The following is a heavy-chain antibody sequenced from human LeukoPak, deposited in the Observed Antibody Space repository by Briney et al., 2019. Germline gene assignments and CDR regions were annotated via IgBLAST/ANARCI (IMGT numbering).Heavy chain of an antibody. CDR1: GFSFTGYY. CDR3: AREGSSGQDWYAFDV. J-gene: IGHJ3*01. V-gene: IGHV1-2*02. CDR2: MYFNSSAT. Sequence: ASVRVSCKASGFSFTGYYVHWLRQAPGQGLEWVGWMYFNSSATRYAPKFQDRVTMSRDTSISTAYMELSSLRADDTAMDFCAREGSSGQDWYAFDVWGQETMVTVSS. D-gene: IGHD5-12*01.